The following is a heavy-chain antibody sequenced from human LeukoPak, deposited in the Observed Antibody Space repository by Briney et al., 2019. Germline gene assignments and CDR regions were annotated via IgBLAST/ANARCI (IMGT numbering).Heavy chain of an antibody. J-gene: IGHJ4*02. V-gene: IGHV3-48*04. CDR2: ISTSGITI. CDR1: GFTFSDYS. Sequence: GGSLRLSCAASGFTFSDYSINWVRQAPGKGLEWLSYISTSGITIHYADSVKGRFTISRDNAKNSLYLQMNSLRAEDTAVYYCARRGGGYNPFDYWGQGTLVTVSS. CDR3: ARRGGGYNPFDY. D-gene: IGHD5-24*01.